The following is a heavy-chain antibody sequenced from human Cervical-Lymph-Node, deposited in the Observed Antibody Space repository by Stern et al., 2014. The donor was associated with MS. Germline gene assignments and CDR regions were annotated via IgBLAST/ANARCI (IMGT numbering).Heavy chain of an antibody. J-gene: IGHJ5*02. CDR2: IYEDESS. Sequence: QLQLQESGSGLVRPSQTLSLTCTVSGGSVSSGGYTWSWLRPPPGKGLEWIGNIYEDESSYYNPSLKSRVTISIDRSKNQFSLRLSSMTAADTALYYCARVVRFLEWVPFDPWGQGILVTVSS. D-gene: IGHD3-3*01. V-gene: IGHV4-30-2*01. CDR1: GGSVSSGGYT. CDR3: ARVVRFLEWVPFDP.